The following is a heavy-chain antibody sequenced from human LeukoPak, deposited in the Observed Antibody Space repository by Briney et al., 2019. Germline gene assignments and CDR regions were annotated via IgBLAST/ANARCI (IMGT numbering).Heavy chain of an antibody. CDR1: GFTFSTYE. D-gene: IGHD2-2*01. Sequence: GGSLRLSCAASGFTFSTYEMHWVRQAPGKGLEWVAVISHDGNDQYYGDSVKGRFTISRDDSKNALYLQMNSLRLEDTAVYYCARDRDCSRTSCFNAFDVWGQGTMAIVSS. CDR2: ISHDGNDQ. J-gene: IGHJ3*01. CDR3: ARDRDCSRTSCFNAFDV. V-gene: IGHV3-30*04.